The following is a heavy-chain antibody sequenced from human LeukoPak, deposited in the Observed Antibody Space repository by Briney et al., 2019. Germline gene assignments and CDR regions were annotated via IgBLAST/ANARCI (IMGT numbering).Heavy chain of an antibody. Sequence: PSETLSLTCTVSGYSISSGYYWGWIRQPPGKGLEWIGSIYHSGSTYYNPSLKSRVTISVDTSKNQFSLKLSSVTAADTAVYYCATGRRGGAFDIWGQGKLVTVSS. CDR1: GYSISSGYY. CDR3: ATGRRGGAFDI. CDR2: IYHSGST. V-gene: IGHV4-38-2*02. D-gene: IGHD3-10*01. J-gene: IGHJ3*02.